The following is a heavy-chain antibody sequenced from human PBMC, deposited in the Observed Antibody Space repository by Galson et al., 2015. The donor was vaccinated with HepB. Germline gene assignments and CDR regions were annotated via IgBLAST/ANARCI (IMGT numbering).Heavy chain of an antibody. V-gene: IGHV6-1*01. D-gene: IGHD1-7*01. CDR1: GDSVSSYGVA. Sequence: AISGDSVSSYGVAWNWIRQSPSRGLEWLGRTYYRSKWSNDYAISVKSRITINPDTSKNQFSLHLNSMTPEDTAVYYCARGRNSAFDIWGQGTLVTVSA. CDR2: TYYRSKWSN. CDR3: ARGRNSAFDI. J-gene: IGHJ3*02.